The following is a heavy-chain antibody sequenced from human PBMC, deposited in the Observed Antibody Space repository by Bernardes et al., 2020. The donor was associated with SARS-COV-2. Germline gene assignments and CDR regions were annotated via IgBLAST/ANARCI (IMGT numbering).Heavy chain of an antibody. V-gene: IGHV3-11*03. CDR2: ITGSGRYT. J-gene: IGHJ5*02. CDR3: ARLKSRGGSGWHPWVDP. CDR1: GFTFSDYF. D-gene: IGHD6-19*01. Sequence: GSLRLSCEASGFTFSDYFMTWIRLPPGRGLEWVAYITGSGRYTNYADSVKGRFTISRDNGNSSLFLEMTNLTAEDSGVYYCARLKSRGGSGWHPWVDPWGQGALVTVSS.